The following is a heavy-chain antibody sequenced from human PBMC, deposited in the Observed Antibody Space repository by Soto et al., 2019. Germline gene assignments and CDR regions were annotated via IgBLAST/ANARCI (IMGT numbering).Heavy chain of an antibody. CDR2: ISYDENNK. D-gene: IGHD3-3*01. CDR3: AKGWDVYTTRFFDH. Sequence: QVQLVESGGGVVQPGGSLRLSCAASGFTFSSYGMHWVRQAPGKGLQWVTIISYDENNKVYTDSVKGRFTVSRDNSKNTLYLQMNGLRAEDTAIYYCAKGWDVYTTRFFDHCGQGTLGAVSS. CDR1: GFTFSSYG. V-gene: IGHV3-30*18. J-gene: IGHJ4*02.